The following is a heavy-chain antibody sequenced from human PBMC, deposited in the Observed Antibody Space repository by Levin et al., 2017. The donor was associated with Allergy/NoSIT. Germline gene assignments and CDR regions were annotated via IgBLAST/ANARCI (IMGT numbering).Heavy chain of an antibody. CDR3: AKFRGYCSSTSCFRDAFDI. J-gene: IGHJ3*02. V-gene: IGHV3-23*01. D-gene: IGHD2-2*01. Sequence: GGSLRLSCAASGFTFSNYAMSWVRQAPGKGLEWVSAISGSGGSTYYADSVKGRFTVSRDNSKNTLYLQMNSLRAEDTAVYYCAKFRGYCSSTSCFRDAFDIWGQGTMVTVSS. CDR1: GFTFSNYA. CDR2: ISGSGGST.